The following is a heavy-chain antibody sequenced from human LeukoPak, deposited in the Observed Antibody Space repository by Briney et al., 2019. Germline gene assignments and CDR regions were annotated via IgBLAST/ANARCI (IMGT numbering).Heavy chain of an antibody. J-gene: IGHJ4*01. CDR1: GFTISGFW. CDR3: IREVQVRASASLGL. Sequence: GGSLRLSCAASGFTISGFWMHWVRQVPGEGLVWVARMNCDGTTINYADSVKGRFTISRDNVRNTLHLQMNNLSLEDTAVYFCIREVQVRASASLGLWGRGTLVTVS. V-gene: IGHV3-74*01. D-gene: IGHD1-1*01. CDR2: MNCDGTTI.